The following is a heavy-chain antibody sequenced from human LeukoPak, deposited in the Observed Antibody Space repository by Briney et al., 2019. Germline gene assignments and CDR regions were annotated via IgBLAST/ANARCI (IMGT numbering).Heavy chain of an antibody. CDR3: ARRGTDTAMVRYFDY. V-gene: IGHV4-59*12. D-gene: IGHD5-18*01. CDR2: IYYSGST. CDR1: GGSISSYY. Sequence: SETLSLTCTVSGGSISSYYWSWIRQPPGKGLEWIGYIYYSGSTNYNPSLKSRVTISVDTSKNQFSLKLSSVTAADTAVYYCARRGTDTAMVRYFDYWGQGTLVTVSS. J-gene: IGHJ4*02.